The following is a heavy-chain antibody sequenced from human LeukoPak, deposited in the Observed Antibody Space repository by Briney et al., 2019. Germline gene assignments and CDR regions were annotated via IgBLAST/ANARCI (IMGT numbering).Heavy chain of an antibody. CDR1: GGSISSGGYY. J-gene: IGHJ1*01. V-gene: IGHV4-31*03. CDR3: ARQSVYSSGWAPEYFQH. CDR2: IYYSGST. D-gene: IGHD6-19*01. Sequence: SQTLSLTCTVSGGSISSGGYYWSWIRQHPGKGLEWIGYIYYSGSTYYNPSLKSRVTISRDTSKNQFSLNLNSVTAADTAVYYCARQSVYSSGWAPEYFQHWGQGTLVTVSS.